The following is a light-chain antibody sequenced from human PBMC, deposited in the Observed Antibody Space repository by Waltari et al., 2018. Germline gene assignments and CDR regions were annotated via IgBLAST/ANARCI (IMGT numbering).Light chain of an antibody. CDR2: DAS. V-gene: IGLV2-8*01. J-gene: IGLJ1*01. CDR1: ARAAGGSRY. CDR3: SSYAGSNNYV. Sequence: QSALTQPPSASGSPGQSVTISCTGTARAAGGSRYVSWCQQHPGKAPKLIIFDASKRPSGVPDRFSGSKSGNTASLTVSGLQAEDEADYYCSSYAGSNNYVFGTGTKVTVL.